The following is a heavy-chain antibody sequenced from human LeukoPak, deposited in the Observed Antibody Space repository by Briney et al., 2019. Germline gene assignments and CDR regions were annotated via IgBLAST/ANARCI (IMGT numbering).Heavy chain of an antibody. D-gene: IGHD3-9*01. CDR2: ISYDGSNK. V-gene: IGHV3-30*18. CDR1: GFTFSSYG. J-gene: IGHJ4*02. CDR3: AKEGYDILTGYSYYFDY. Sequence: PGGSLRLSCAASGFTFSSYGMHWVRQAPGKGLEWVAVISYDGSNKYYADSVKGRLTISRDNSKNTLYLQMNSLRAEDTAVYYCAKEGYDILTGYSYYFDYWGQGTLVTVSS.